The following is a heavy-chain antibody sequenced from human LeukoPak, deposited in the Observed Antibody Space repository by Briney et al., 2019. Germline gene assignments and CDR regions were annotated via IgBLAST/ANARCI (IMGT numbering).Heavy chain of an antibody. CDR1: GYTFSSYS. Sequence: PGGSLRLSCAASGYTFSSYSINWVRQAPGKGLEWVSSISVRSNYIYYADSVRGRFRISRADARESLYLQMNSLRAEDTAVYYCVRLRRNSDTSGFYYYYDYWGQGTLVTVSS. CDR3: VRLRRNSDTSGFYYYYDY. V-gene: IGHV3-21*01. J-gene: IGHJ4*02. D-gene: IGHD3-22*01. CDR2: ISVRSNYI.